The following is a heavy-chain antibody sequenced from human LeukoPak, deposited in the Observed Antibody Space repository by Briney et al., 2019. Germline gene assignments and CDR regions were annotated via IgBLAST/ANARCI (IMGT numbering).Heavy chain of an antibody. CDR3: ATAISYGYGSFDY. V-gene: IGHV1-24*01. CDR2: FDPEDGET. J-gene: IGHJ4*02. Sequence: ASVKVSCKVSGYTLTELSMHWVRQAPGKGLEWMGGFDPEDGETICAQKFQGRVTMTEDTSTDTAYMELSSLRSEDTAVYYCATAISYGYGSFDYWGQGTLVTVSS. D-gene: IGHD5-18*01. CDR1: GYTLTELS.